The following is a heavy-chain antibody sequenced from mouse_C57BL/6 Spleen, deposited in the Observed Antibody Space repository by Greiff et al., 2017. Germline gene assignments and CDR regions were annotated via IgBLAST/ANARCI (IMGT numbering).Heavy chain of an antibody. Sequence: QVQLQQPGAELVRPGSSVKLSCKASGYTFTSYWMHWVKQRPIQGLEWIGNIDPSDSETHYNQKFKDKATLTVDKSSSTAYMQLSSLTSEDSAVYFCARMRGYGSSYWYFDVWGTGTTVTVSS. J-gene: IGHJ1*03. V-gene: IGHV1-52*01. D-gene: IGHD1-1*01. CDR1: GYTFTSYW. CDR3: ARMRGYGSSYWYFDV. CDR2: IDPSDSET.